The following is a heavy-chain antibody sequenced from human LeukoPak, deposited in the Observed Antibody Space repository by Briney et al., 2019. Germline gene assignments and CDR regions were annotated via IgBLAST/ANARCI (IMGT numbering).Heavy chain of an antibody. CDR1: GVSISSSSYY. CDR3: ASLSYYYGSSGYYPVY. Sequence: MPSETLSLTCTVSGVSISSSSYYWGWIRQPPGKGREWVGSIYDSVSTYYNPSLKSLVTISVDTSKNQFSLQLSSVTAADTAVYYCASLSYYYGSSGYYPVYWGQGTLVTVS. V-gene: IGHV4-39*01. D-gene: IGHD3-22*01. CDR2: IYDSVST. J-gene: IGHJ4*02.